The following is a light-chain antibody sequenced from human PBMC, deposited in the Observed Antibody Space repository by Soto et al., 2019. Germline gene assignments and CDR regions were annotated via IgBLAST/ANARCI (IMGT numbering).Light chain of an antibody. Sequence: EIVLTQSPCTLSLSPGERATLSCRASERLSSVYLAWYQQRPGQPPRLLIYGASNRATGIPDRFSGGGSGTDFTLIISSLQSEDFALYYCHQYNNWPWTFGQGTKVDIK. CDR1: ERLSSVY. CDR2: GAS. CDR3: HQYNNWPWT. V-gene: IGKV3D-15*01. J-gene: IGKJ1*01.